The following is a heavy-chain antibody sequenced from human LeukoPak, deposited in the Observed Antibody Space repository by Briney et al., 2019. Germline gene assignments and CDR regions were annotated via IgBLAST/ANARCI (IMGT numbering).Heavy chain of an antibody. CDR3: ASSPVVAATRGGFY. CDR1: GGSISSSSYY. J-gene: IGHJ4*02. CDR2: IYYSGST. Sequence: PSETLSLTCTVSGGSISSSSYYWGWIRQPPGKGLEWIGSIYYSGSTYYNPSLKSRVTISVNTSKNQFSLKLSSVTAADTAVYYCASSPVVAATRGGFYWGQGTLVTVSS. V-gene: IGHV4-39*01. D-gene: IGHD2-15*01.